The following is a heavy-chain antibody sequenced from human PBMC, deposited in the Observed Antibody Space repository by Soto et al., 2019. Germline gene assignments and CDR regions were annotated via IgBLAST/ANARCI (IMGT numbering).Heavy chain of an antibody. J-gene: IGHJ4*02. D-gene: IGHD1-20*01. V-gene: IGHV4-39*01. CDR3: ATSQKGYNWNYFDH. CDR1: GGAIIGSYYY. CDR2: VFYTGFT. Sequence: PSDTLSVTCAVSGGAIIGSYYYWVWLRQSPGKGPEWIGSVFYTGFTSYNPSLESRVSVSVDTSKNQFSLKVSGVSAADTAVYYCATSQKGYNWNYFDHWGQGALVPVSS.